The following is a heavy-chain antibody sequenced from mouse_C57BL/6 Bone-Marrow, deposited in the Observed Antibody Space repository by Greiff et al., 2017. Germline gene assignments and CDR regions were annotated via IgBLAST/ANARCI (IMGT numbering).Heavy chain of an antibody. CDR1: GYTFTSYW. J-gene: IGHJ4*01. CDR3: ARSCPIYYDYPYYAMDY. Sequence: QVQLQQPGAELVKPGASVKLSCKASGYTFTSYWMHWVKQRPGQGLEWIGMIHPNSGSTNYNEKFKSKATLTVDKSSSTAYMQLSSLTSEDSAVXYCARSCPIYYDYPYYAMDYWGQGTSVTVSS. D-gene: IGHD2-4*01. CDR2: IHPNSGST. V-gene: IGHV1-64*01.